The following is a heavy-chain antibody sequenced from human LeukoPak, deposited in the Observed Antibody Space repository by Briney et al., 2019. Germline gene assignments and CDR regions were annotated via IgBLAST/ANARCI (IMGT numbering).Heavy chain of an antibody. D-gene: IGHD3-3*01. Sequence: PGGSLRLSCTTSGFTFSTYRMHWVRQGPGKGLDWISDISSTGSNTFYSDSVKGRLTISRDNGKNSLFLQMHSLRVEDTAVYYCVRNFGKGGFDVWGHGTMVAVSS. J-gene: IGHJ3*01. V-gene: IGHV3-48*04. CDR1: GFTFSTYR. CDR3: VRNFGKGGFDV. CDR2: ISSTGSNT.